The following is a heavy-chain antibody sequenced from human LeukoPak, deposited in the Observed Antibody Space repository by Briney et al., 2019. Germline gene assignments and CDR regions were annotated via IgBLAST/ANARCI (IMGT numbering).Heavy chain of an antibody. CDR1: GGSISSSNW. V-gene: IGHV4-4*02. Sequence: SGTLSLTCAVSGGSISSSNWWSWVRQPPGKGLEWIGEIYHSGSTNYNPSLKSRVTISVDKSKNQFSLKLSSVTAADTAVYYCALPEGSGSYYNPFDYWGQGTLVTVSS. J-gene: IGHJ4*02. CDR3: ALPEGSGSYYNPFDY. CDR2: IYHSGST. D-gene: IGHD3-10*01.